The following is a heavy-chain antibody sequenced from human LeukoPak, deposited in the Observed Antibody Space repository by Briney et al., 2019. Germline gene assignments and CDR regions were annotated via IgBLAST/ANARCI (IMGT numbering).Heavy chain of an antibody. V-gene: IGHV3-21*01. CDR2: ISSSSSYI. J-gene: IGHJ6*04. CDR3: ASEIPGMDV. Sequence: GGSLRLSCSVSGLTLSRYWMTWVRQAPGKGLGWVSSISSSSSYIYYADSVKGRFTISRDNAKNSLYLQMNSLRAEDTAVYYCASEIPGMDVWGKGTTVTVSS. CDR1: GLTLSRYW.